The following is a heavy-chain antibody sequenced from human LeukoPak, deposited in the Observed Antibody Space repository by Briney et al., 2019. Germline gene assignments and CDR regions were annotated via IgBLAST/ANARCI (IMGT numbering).Heavy chain of an antibody. Sequence: ASVKVSCKASGYTFTSYGISWVRQAPGQGLEWMGWISAYNGNTNYAQKLQGRVTMTSDTSTSTVYMELSSLRSEDTAVYYCARGVLVYYYMDVWGKGTTVTVSS. CDR1: GYTFTSYG. CDR3: ARGVLVYYYMDV. V-gene: IGHV1-18*01. J-gene: IGHJ6*03. CDR2: ISAYNGNT. D-gene: IGHD2-8*02.